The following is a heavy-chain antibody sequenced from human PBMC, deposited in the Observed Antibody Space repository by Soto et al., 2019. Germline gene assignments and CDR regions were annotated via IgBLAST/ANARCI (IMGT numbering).Heavy chain of an antibody. CDR3: ARSYSSSSAIIYYYYYYGMDV. CDR1: GFTFSSYD. D-gene: IGHD6-6*01. V-gene: IGHV3-13*01. Sequence: EVLLVESGGGLVQPGGSLRLSCAASGFTFSSYDMHWVRQATGKGLEWVSAIGTAGDTYYPGSVKGRFTISRENAKNSLYLQMNSLRAEDTAVYYCARSYSSSSAIIYYYYYYGMDVWGQGTTVTVSS. J-gene: IGHJ6*02. CDR2: IGTAGDT.